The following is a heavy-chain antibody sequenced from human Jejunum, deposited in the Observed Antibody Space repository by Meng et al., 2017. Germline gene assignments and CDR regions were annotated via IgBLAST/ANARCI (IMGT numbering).Heavy chain of an antibody. CDR1: GGSMNSAGHY. Sequence: QVQLQESCPGLVKPAQPLSLTCTVSGGSMNSAGHYWSWIRQDPGKGLEWIGYIHYSGGTYYNPSLKSRVTISVDTSKNQFSLKLNSVSAADTAVYYCARATAGNSEYFQNWGQGTLVTVSS. D-gene: IGHD4-23*01. J-gene: IGHJ1*01. V-gene: IGHV4-31*03. CDR3: ARATAGNSEYFQN. CDR2: IHYSGGT.